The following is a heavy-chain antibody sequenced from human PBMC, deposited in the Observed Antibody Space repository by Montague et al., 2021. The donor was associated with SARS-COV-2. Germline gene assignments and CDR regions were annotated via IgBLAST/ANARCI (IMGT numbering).Heavy chain of an antibody. J-gene: IGHJ3*02. D-gene: IGHD3-22*01. Sequence: SETLSLTCTVSGGSISSSSYYWGWIRQPPGKGLEWIGSIYYSGSTYYNPSLKSRVTISVDTSKNQFSLKLSSVTAADTAVYYCARFHTSYYYDSKAAPATPDAFDIWGQGTMVTVSS. CDR1: GGSISSSSYY. CDR3: ARFHTSYYYDSKAAPATPDAFDI. V-gene: IGHV4-39*01. CDR2: IYYSGST.